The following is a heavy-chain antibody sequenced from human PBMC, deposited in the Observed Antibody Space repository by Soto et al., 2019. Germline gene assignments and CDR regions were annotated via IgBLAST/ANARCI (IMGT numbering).Heavy chain of an antibody. CDR2: MSYDGSDK. D-gene: IGHD2-2*01. V-gene: IGHV3-30-3*01. CDR1: GFSFRSYA. Sequence: QVQLVESGGGVVQPGRSLRLSCAASGFSFRSYAMHWVRQAPGKGLAWVAVMSYDGSDKDYAESVKGRFTISRDNSKNTLYLQMSSLRAENTAVYYCARARLDTPALEYWGQGTLVTVSS. J-gene: IGHJ4*02. CDR3: ARARLDTPALEY.